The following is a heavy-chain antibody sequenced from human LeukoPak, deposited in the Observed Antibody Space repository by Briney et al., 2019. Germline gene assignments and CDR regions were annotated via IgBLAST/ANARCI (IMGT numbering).Heavy chain of an antibody. D-gene: IGHD3-22*01. Sequence: ASVQVSCKTSGYTFIDYYVHWVRQAPGQGLEWMGWISPNSGGTNYAQDFQGRVTMTRDTSISTAYMELSRLRSDDTAVYYCARGGGYYDTSGYPWDYWGQGTLVTVSS. J-gene: IGHJ4*02. CDR1: GYTFIDYY. CDR2: ISPNSGGT. V-gene: IGHV1-2*02. CDR3: ARGGGYYDTSGYPWDY.